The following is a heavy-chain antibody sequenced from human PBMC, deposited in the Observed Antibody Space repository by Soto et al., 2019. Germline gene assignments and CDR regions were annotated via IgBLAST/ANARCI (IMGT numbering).Heavy chain of an antibody. CDR3: ARDYYDSSASPSDY. J-gene: IGHJ4*02. V-gene: IGHV3-7*03. CDR1: GFTFSSYW. CDR2: IKQDGSEK. Sequence: EVQVSESGGGLVRPGGSLRLSCAASGFTFSSYWMSWVRQAPGKGLEWVANIKQDGSEKYYVDSVKGRFTISRDNAKSSLYLQMNSLRAEDTAVYFCARDYYDSSASPSDYWGQGTLVTVSS. D-gene: IGHD3-22*01.